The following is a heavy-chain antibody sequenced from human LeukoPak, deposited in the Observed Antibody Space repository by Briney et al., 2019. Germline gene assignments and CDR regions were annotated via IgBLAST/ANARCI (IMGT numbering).Heavy chain of an antibody. CDR2: IYSGGCT. CDR3: ARGARSYTYYFDY. J-gene: IGHJ4*02. CDR1: GFTVSSNY. Sequence: GGSLRLSCAASGFTVSSNYMSWVRQAPGKGLEWVSVIYSGGCTYYADSVKGRFTISRDNSKNTLYLQMNSLRAEDTAVYYCARGARSYTYYFDYWGQGTLVTVSS. V-gene: IGHV3-53*01. D-gene: IGHD1-26*01.